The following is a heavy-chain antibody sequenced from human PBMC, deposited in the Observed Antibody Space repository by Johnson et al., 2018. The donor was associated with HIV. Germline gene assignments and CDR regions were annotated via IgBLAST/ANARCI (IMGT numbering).Heavy chain of an antibody. D-gene: IGHD2-15*01. CDR3: ARGENCCSSGRCYGEWGCDS. CDR1: GFTFSSYW. J-gene: IGHJ3*02. Sequence: MLLVESGGGLVQPGGSLRLSCAASGFTFSSYWMSWVRQAPGKGLEWVANIKQDGSEKYYVDSVKGRFTISRDNAKNSLYLQMNSLRAEDTAVYYCARGENCCSSGRCYGEWGCDSWGQGTMVTVSS. CDR2: IKQDGSEK. V-gene: IGHV3-7*04.